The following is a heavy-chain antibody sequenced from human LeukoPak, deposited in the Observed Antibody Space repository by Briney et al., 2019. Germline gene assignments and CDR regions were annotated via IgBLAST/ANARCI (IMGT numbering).Heavy chain of an antibody. CDR1: GGTFSSYA. D-gene: IGHD1-7*01. CDR3: ARDRTGTTSWYYYGMDV. J-gene: IGHJ6*02. V-gene: IGHV1-69*13. Sequence: SVNVSCKASGGTFSSYAISWVRQAPGQGLEWMGGIIPIFGTANYAQKFQGRVTITADESTSTAYMELSSLRSEDTAVYYCARDRTGTTSWYYYGMDVWGQGTTVTVSS. CDR2: IIPIFGTA.